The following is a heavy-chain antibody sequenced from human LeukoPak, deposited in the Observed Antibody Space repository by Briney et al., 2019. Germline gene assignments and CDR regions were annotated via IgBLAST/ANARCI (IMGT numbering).Heavy chain of an antibody. CDR2: IRYDGSNK. D-gene: IGHD6-13*01. CDR1: GFTFSSYG. V-gene: IGHV3-30*02. Sequence: GGSLRLSCAASGFTFSSYGMHWVRQAPGKGLEWVAFIRYDGSNKYYADSVKGRFTISRDNSNNTLYLQMNSLRAEDTAVYYCAKAHSSRWYFDYWGQGTLVSVSS. CDR3: AKAHSSRWYFDY. J-gene: IGHJ4*02.